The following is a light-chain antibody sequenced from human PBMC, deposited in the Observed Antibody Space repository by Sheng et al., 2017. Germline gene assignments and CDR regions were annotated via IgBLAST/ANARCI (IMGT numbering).Light chain of an antibody. CDR2: KAS. CDR3: QQYNSYSPYT. V-gene: IGKV1-5*03. J-gene: IGKJ2*01. Sequence: DIQMTQFPSTLSASVGDRVTITCRASQSISSWLAWYQQKPGKAPKLLIYKASSLESGVQSRFSGSGSGTEFTLTISSLQPDDFATYYCQQYNSYSPYTFGQGTKLEIK. CDR1: QSISSW.